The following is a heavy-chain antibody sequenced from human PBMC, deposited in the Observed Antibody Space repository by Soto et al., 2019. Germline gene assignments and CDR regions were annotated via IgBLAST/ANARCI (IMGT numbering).Heavy chain of an antibody. CDR2: IYYSGST. J-gene: IGHJ5*02. D-gene: IGHD2-2*01. Sequence: SETLSLTCTVSGGSISSYYWSWIRQPPGKGLEWIGYIYYSGSTNYNPSLKSRVTISVDTSKNQFSLKLSSVTAADTAVYYCARVKREADIVVVPAAMGLFDLWGQGTLVTVSS. V-gene: IGHV4-59*01. CDR3: ARVKREADIVVVPAAMGLFDL. CDR1: GGSISSYY.